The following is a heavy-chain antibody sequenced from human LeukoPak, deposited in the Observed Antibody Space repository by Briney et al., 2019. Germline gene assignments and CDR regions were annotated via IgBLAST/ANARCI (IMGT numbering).Heavy chain of an antibody. J-gene: IGHJ4*02. V-gene: IGHV3-21*01. CDR2: ITISGTYI. Sequence: GGSLRLSCAASGFTFSSYTMNWVRQAPGKGLEWVSSITISGTYIYYADSVKGRFTIPRDDAKNSLYLQMNSLRAEDTALYYCARDGGYSGYEFDYWGQGTLVTVSS. D-gene: IGHD5-12*01. CDR1: GFTFSSYT. CDR3: ARDGGYSGYEFDY.